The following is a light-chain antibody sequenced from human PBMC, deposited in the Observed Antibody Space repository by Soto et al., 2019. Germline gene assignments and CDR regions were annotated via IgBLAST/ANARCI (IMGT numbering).Light chain of an antibody. CDR3: GSWDSSLSAYV. CDR2: DDN. J-gene: IGLJ1*01. CDR1: SSNIGGNS. Sequence: QSVLTQPPSVSAAPGQKVTISCSGSSSNIGGNSVSWYQQLPGTAPKLLIYDDNKRPSGIPDRFSGSKSGTSATLGITGFQTGDEADYYCGSWDSSLSAYVFGTGTRAPS. V-gene: IGLV1-51*01.